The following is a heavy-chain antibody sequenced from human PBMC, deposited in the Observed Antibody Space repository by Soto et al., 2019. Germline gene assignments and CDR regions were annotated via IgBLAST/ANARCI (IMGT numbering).Heavy chain of an antibody. Sequence: QVQLVESGGGVVQPGRSLRLSCADSGFTFSSYGMHWVRQGPGKGLEWVAVISYDGSTKYYADSVKGRFTISRDNSKRTLYLQMVSLIAEDMAVYYCAQDVSAKVVGALHFDYWVQGPLVTVSS. CDR3: AQDVSAKVVGALHFDY. CDR1: GFTFSSYG. D-gene: IGHD2-15*01. V-gene: IGHV3-30*18. J-gene: IGHJ4*02. CDR2: ISYDGSTK.